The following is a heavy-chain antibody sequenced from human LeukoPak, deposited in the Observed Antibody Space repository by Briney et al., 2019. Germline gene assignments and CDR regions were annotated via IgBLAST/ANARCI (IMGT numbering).Heavy chain of an antibody. Sequence: EPSETLSLTCTVSGGSISSSSYYWGWIRQPPGKGLEWIGYIYYSGSTNYNPSLKSRVTISVDTSKNQFSLKLSSVTAADTAVYYCAALRRDGYLPFDYWGQGTLVTVSS. D-gene: IGHD5-24*01. CDR1: GGSISSSSYY. CDR2: IYYSGST. CDR3: AALRRDGYLPFDY. J-gene: IGHJ4*02. V-gene: IGHV4-61*05.